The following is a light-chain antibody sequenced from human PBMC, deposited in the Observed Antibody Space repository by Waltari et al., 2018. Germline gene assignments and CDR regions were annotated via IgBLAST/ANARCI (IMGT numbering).Light chain of an antibody. J-gene: IGKJ1*01. Sequence: SCRASQSVSRALAWYQQKPGQAPRLLIFGASNRAIGIPDRFSGSGSETDFSLTISRLEPEDFAVHYCQYYVRLPATFGRGTKVEIK. CDR1: QSVSRA. CDR3: QYYVRLPAT. CDR2: GAS. V-gene: IGKV3-20*01.